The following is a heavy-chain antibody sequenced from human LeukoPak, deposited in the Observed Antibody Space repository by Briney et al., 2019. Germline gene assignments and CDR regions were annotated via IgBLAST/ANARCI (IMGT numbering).Heavy chain of an antibody. CDR1: GFTVSSNY. D-gene: IGHD3-10*01. Sequence: GESPRLSCAASGFTVSSNYMSWVRQAPGKGLEWVSVIYSGGNTYYADSVKGRFTISRDNSKKTLYLQMSSLRAEDTAVYYCTREVEWFGELLGYFDYWGQGTLVTVSS. J-gene: IGHJ4*02. V-gene: IGHV3-66*01. CDR3: TREVEWFGELLGYFDY. CDR2: IYSGGNT.